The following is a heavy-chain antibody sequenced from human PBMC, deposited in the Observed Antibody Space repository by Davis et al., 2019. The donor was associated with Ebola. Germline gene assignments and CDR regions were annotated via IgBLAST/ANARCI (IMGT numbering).Heavy chain of an antibody. Sequence: PSETLSLTCTVSGGSISSHYWSWIRQPPGKGLEWIGYIHYSGSTDYNPSLKSRVTISVDTSKNQFSLKLSSVTAADTAVYYCARQRYSSSFDYWGQGTLVTVSS. D-gene: IGHD6-6*01. CDR3: ARQRYSSSFDY. CDR2: IHYSGST. J-gene: IGHJ4*02. V-gene: IGHV4-59*08. CDR1: GGSISSHY.